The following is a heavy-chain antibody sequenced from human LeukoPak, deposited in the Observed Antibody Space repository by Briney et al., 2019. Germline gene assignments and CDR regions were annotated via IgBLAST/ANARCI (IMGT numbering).Heavy chain of an antibody. CDR2: VGGRGGPRT. CDR1: GFTFSRYS. Sequence: GRSLRLSCAASGFTFSRYSMAWVRQAPGRGLEWVSTVGGRGGPRTFYADSVQGRFTVSRDNSRDTVYLQMDSLGAEDTAIYYCAKEGLLGGYYFDLWSQGALVTVSS. D-gene: IGHD2-8*02. V-gene: IGHV3-23*01. J-gene: IGHJ4*02. CDR3: AKEGLLGGYYFDL.